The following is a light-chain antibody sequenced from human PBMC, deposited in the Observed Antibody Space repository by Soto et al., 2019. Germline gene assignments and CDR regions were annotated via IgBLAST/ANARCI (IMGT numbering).Light chain of an antibody. CDR3: QQSYSTLST. Sequence: DIQMTQSPASLSASLGDRVTITCRASQSISSHLHWYQQKPGKAPKLLIHTASSLQSGVPSRFSGSGSGTDFTLTISSLQPEDFATYFCQQSYSTLSTFGHGTKVDI. CDR2: TAS. CDR1: QSISSH. J-gene: IGKJ1*01. V-gene: IGKV1-39*01.